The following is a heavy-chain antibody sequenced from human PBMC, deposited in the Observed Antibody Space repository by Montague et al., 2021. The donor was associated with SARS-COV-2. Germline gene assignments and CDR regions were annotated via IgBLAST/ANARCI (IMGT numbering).Heavy chain of an antibody. CDR3: ARPVSYYDILSSSTTWFDP. V-gene: IGHV4-39*01. D-gene: IGHD3-9*01. Sequence: SETLSLTCTVSGGSISSSSYYWGWIRQPPGKGLEWVGSIYYSGSTYYNPSLKSRVTISVDTSKNQFSLKLSSVTAADTAAYYCARPVSYYDILSSSTTWFDPWGQGTLVTVSS. CDR2: IYYSGST. J-gene: IGHJ5*02. CDR1: GGSISSSSYY.